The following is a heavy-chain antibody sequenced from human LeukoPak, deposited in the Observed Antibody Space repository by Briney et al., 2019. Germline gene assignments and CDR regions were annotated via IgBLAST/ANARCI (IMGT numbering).Heavy chain of an antibody. V-gene: IGHV4-39*01. CDR2: IYYSGST. J-gene: IGHJ3*02. D-gene: IGHD5-24*01. Sequence: SETLSLTCTVSGGSISSSSYYWGWIRQLPGKGLEWIGSIYYSGSTYYNPSLKSRVTISVDTSKNQFSLKLSSVTAADTAAYYCARRSRWLQWGLDIWGQGTMVTVSS. CDR1: GGSISSSSYY. CDR3: ARRSRWLQWGLDI.